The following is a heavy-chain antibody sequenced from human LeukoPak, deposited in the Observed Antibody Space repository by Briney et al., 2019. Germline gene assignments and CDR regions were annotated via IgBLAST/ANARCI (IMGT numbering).Heavy chain of an antibody. D-gene: IGHD3-3*01. V-gene: IGHV3-7*01. J-gene: IGHJ4*02. CDR2: IKQDGSQE. Sequence: GGSLRLSCAASRFTLSTYWMSWVRQAPGKGLEWVAHIKQDGSQEYYVDSVKGRFTISRDSAKNSLYLQMNSLRAEDTAVYYCARALDFWSGYYPAYWGQGTLVTVSS. CDR1: RFTLSTYW. CDR3: ARALDFWSGYYPAY.